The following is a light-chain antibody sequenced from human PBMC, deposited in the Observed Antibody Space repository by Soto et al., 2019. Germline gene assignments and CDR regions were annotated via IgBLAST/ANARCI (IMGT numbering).Light chain of an antibody. V-gene: IGKV3-20*01. CDR2: DAS. Sequence: EIVLTQSPGTLSLSPGERATLSCRAIQSVSSSYLAWYQQKPGQAPRLLIYDASSRATGIPDRFSGSGSGTDFTLTISRLEPEDFAVYYCQQYGSSPKTFGQGTKV. J-gene: IGKJ1*01. CDR1: QSVSSSY. CDR3: QQYGSSPKT.